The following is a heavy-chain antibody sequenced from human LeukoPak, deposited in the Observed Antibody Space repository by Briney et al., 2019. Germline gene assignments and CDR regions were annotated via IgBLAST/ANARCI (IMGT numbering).Heavy chain of an antibody. D-gene: IGHD6-13*01. CDR3: ARGSSSFHY. J-gene: IGHJ4*02. Sequence: GGSLRLSCAASGFTFSSYWMSWVRQAPGKGLEWVATIKQDGSEKYYVDSVKSRFSISRDNAKNSLYLQMNSLRAEDTAVYYCARGSSSFHYWGQGTLVTVSS. V-gene: IGHV3-7*04. CDR2: IKQDGSEK. CDR1: GFTFSSYW.